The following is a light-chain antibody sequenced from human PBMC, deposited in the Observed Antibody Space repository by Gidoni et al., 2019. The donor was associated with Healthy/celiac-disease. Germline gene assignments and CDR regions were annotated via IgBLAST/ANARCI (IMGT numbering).Light chain of an antibody. CDR2: DAS. J-gene: IGKJ4*01. CDR3: QQRSNSPLT. CDR1: QSVSSY. V-gene: IGKV3-11*01. Sequence: ELVLPQSPATLSLSPGERATLSCRASQSVSSYLAWYQQKPGQAPRLLIYDASNRATGIPARFSGSGSGTDFTLTISSLEPEDFAVYYCQQRSNSPLTFGGGTKVEIK.